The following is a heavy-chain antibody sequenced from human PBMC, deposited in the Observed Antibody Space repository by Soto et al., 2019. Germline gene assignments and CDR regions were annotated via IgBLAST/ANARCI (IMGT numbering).Heavy chain of an antibody. CDR3: ARVGHSGSYRSAYFDY. CDR2: IYHSGST. D-gene: IGHD1-26*01. CDR1: GGSISSSNW. Sequence: SETLSLTCAVSGGSISSSNWWSWVRQPPGKGLEWIGEIYHSGSTNCNPSLKSRVTISVDKSKNQFSLKLSSVTAADTAVYYCARVGHSGSYRSAYFDYWGQGTLVTVSS. V-gene: IGHV4-4*02. J-gene: IGHJ4*02.